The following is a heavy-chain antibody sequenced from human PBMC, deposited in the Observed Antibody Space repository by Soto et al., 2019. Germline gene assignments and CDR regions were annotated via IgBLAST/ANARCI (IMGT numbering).Heavy chain of an antibody. D-gene: IGHD7-27*01. Sequence: TSETLSLTCAVSGGSISSSYYWSWIRQPPGKGLEWIGYIYYSGSTNYNPSLKSRVTISVDTSKNQFSLKLSSVTAADTAVYYCARRWGRTFDYWGQGTLVTVSS. CDR2: IYYSGST. CDR1: GGSISSSYY. CDR3: ARRWGRTFDY. J-gene: IGHJ4*02. V-gene: IGHV4-59*08.